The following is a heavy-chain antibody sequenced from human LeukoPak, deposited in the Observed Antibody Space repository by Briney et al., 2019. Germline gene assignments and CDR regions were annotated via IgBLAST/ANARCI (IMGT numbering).Heavy chain of an antibody. J-gene: IGHJ4*02. D-gene: IGHD3-22*01. CDR2: ISYDGSNK. V-gene: IGHV3-30*03. Sequence: PGGSLRLSCAASGFTFSNYGMHWARQAPGKGLEWVAVISYDGSNKYYADSVKGRFTISRDNSKNTLYLQMNSLRAEDTAVYYCAALGRRVYYYDSNLQNFDYWGQGTLVTVSS. CDR1: GFTFSNYG. CDR3: AALGRRVYYYDSNLQNFDY.